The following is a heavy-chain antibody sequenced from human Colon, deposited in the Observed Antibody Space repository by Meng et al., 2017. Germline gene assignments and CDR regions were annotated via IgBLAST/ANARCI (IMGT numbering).Heavy chain of an antibody. J-gene: IGHJ4*02. V-gene: IGHV1-2*06. CDR1: GYTFTGYY. D-gene: IGHD6-19*01. Sequence: ASVKVSCKASGYTFTGYYMHWVRQAPGQGLEWMGRINPNSGGTNYAQKFQGRVTMTRDTSISTAYMELSRLRSDDTAVYYCARVSSGWYETNFDYWGQGTLVTVSS. CDR3: ARVSSGWYETNFDY. CDR2: INPNSGGT.